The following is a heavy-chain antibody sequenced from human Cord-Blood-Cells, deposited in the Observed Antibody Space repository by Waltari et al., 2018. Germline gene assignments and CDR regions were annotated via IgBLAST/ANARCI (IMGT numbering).Heavy chain of an antibody. CDR1: GGSFSGYY. CDR2: INHSGST. J-gene: IGHJ4*02. Sequence: QVQLQQWGAGLLKPSETLSLTCAVYGGSFSGYYWSWIRQPPGQGLEWIGEINHSGSTNYNPSLKSRVTISVDTSKNQFSLKLSSVTAADTAVYYCARGGNVDTAMVYWGQGTLVTVSS. V-gene: IGHV4-34*01. CDR3: ARGGNVDTAMVY. D-gene: IGHD5-18*01.